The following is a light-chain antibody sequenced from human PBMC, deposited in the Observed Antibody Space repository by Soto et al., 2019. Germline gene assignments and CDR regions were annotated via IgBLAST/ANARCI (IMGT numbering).Light chain of an antibody. V-gene: IGKV1-5*01. J-gene: IGKJ1*01. CDR1: QSINSW. CDR3: QQYTSYSWT. Sequence: DIQMTQSPSTLSASVGDRVTITCRASQSINSWLAWYQQKPGKAPQILIYDASTLKSGVPSRFSASGSGTEFTLIISSLQPDDFATYYCQQYTSYSWTFGQRTKVDIK. CDR2: DAS.